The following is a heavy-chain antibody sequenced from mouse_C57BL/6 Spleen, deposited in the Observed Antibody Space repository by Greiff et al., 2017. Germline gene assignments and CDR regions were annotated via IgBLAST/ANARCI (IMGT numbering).Heavy chain of an antibody. CDR1: GFTFSDYY. Sequence: EVKLMESEGGLVQPGSSMKLSCTASGFTFSDYYMAWVRQVPEKGLEWVANINYDGSSTYYLDSLKSRFIISRDNAKNTLYLQMRSLKSEDTATYYCARDRGFYAMDYWGQGTSVTVSS. J-gene: IGHJ4*01. CDR2: INYDGSST. V-gene: IGHV5-16*01. CDR3: ARDRGFYAMDY.